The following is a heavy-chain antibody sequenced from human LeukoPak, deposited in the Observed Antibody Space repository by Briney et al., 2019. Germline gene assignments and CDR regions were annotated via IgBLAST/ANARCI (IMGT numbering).Heavy chain of an antibody. V-gene: IGHV3-30-3*01. CDR1: GFTFSSYA. Sequence: GGSLRLSCAASGFTFSSYAMHWVRQAPGKGLEWVAVISYDGSNKYYADPVKGRFTISRDNSKNTLYLQMNSLRAEDTAVYYCAKVPYFDWLSYFDSWGQGTLVTVSS. CDR2: ISYDGSNK. D-gene: IGHD3-9*01. J-gene: IGHJ4*02. CDR3: AKVPYFDWLSYFDS.